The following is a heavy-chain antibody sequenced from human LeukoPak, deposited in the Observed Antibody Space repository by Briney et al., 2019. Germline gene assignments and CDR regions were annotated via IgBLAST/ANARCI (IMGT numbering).Heavy chain of an antibody. J-gene: IGHJ4*02. CDR2: ISYDGSNK. D-gene: IGHD3-16*02. V-gene: IGHV3-30*18. CDR3: ANRYR. Sequence: PGGSLRLSCAASGFTFSSYGMHWVRQAPGKGLEWVAVISYDGSNKYYADSVKGRFTISRDNSKNTLYLQMNSLRAEDTAVYYCANRYRWGQGTLVTVSS. CDR1: GFTFSSYG.